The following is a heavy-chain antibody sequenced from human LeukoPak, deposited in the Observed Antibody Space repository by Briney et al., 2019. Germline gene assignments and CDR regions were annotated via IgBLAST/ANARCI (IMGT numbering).Heavy chain of an antibody. V-gene: IGHV3-30*02. CDR1: GFTFSSYG. J-gene: IGHJ5*02. D-gene: IGHD1-20*01. CDR3: AKINWNDVHSWFDP. CDR2: IRYDGSNK. Sequence: PGGSLRLSCAASGFTFSSYGMHWVRQAPGKGLEWVAFIRYDGSNKYYADSVKGRFTISRDNSKNTLYLQMNSLGAEDTAVYYCAKINWNDVHSWFDPWGQGTLVTVSS.